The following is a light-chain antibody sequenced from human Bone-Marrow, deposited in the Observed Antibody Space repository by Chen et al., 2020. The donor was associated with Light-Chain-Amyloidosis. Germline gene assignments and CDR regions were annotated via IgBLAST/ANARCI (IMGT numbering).Light chain of an antibody. CDR1: DLPTKY. CDR2: RDT. V-gene: IGLV3-25*03. CDR3: QSADSSGTYEVI. J-gene: IGLJ2*01. Sequence: SSERTQPPSVSVSAGQTARNTRPGDDLPTKYAYWYQQKPGQAPVLVIHRDTERPSGISERFSGSSSGTTATLTISGVQAEDEADYHCQSADSSGTYEVIFGGGTKLTVL.